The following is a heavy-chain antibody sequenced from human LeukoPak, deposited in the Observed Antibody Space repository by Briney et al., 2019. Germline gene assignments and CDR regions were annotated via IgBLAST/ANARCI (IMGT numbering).Heavy chain of an antibody. D-gene: IGHD5-18*01. CDR3: ARPTVITYSYGYPGYAFDI. Sequence: ASVKVSCKASGYTFTSYDINWVRQATGQGLEWMGWMNPNSGNTGYAQKFQGRVTMTRDTSTSTVYMELSSLRSEDTAVYYCARPTVITYSYGYPGYAFDIWGQGTMVTVSS. V-gene: IGHV1-8*01. CDR2: MNPNSGNT. CDR1: GYTFTSYD. J-gene: IGHJ3*02.